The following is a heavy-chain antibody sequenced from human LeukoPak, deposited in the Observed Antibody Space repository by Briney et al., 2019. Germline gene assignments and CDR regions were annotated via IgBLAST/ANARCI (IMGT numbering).Heavy chain of an antibody. CDR1: GFTFSNYE. J-gene: IGHJ3*02. CDR3: ARSLFWDILAPGAFDI. V-gene: IGHV3-48*03. D-gene: IGHD3-9*01. CDR2: ISNSGSTI. Sequence: PGGSLRLSCAASGFTFSNYEMNWVRHAPGKGLEWVSYISNSGSTIYYADSVKGRFTISRDNAKNSLYLQMNSLRAEDTAVYYCARSLFWDILAPGAFDIWGQGTMVTVSS.